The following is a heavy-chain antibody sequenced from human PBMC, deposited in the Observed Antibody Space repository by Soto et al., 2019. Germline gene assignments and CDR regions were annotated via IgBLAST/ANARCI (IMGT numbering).Heavy chain of an antibody. J-gene: IGHJ5*02. Sequence: TLCLNCTVSGGSISSGGYYWSWIRQHPGKGLEWIGYIYYSGSTYYNPSLTSRVTISVDTSKNQFSLKLSSVTAADTAVHYCARGRGGMATITPDHWFDPWGQGTLVTVSS. CDR1: GGSISSGGYY. V-gene: IGHV4-31*03. CDR3: ARGRGGMATITPDHWFDP. CDR2: IYYSGST. D-gene: IGHD5-12*01.